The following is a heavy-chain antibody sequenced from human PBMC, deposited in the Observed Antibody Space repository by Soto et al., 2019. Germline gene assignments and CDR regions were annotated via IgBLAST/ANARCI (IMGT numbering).Heavy chain of an antibody. CDR2: IIPIFGTA. CDR3: AAYSSSFGCDY. Sequence: SDKVPCKAYGGILSSHAISWLRQAPGQGLEWMGGIIPIFGTANYAQKFQGRVTITADESTSTAYMELSSLRSEDRAVYYGAAYSSSFGCDYWGQGTLVTVS. V-gene: IGHV1-69*13. CDR1: GGILSSHA. J-gene: IGHJ4*02. D-gene: IGHD6-13*01.